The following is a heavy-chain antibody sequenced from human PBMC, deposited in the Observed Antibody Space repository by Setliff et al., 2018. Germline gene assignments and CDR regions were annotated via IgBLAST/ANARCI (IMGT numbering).Heavy chain of an antibody. CDR1: GYSFSSHW. J-gene: IGHJ3*02. D-gene: IGHD5-12*01. V-gene: IGHV5-51*01. Sequence: PGESLKISCKGSGYSFSSHWIAWVRQMPGKGLEWMGIIFPGDSRNRYSPSFQGQVTMSVDKSSNTAYLQWSSLKASDTAIYYCARQRGYNGHDEIWDAFDIWGQGTMVTVSS. CDR3: ARQRGYNGHDEIWDAFDI. CDR2: IFPGDSRN.